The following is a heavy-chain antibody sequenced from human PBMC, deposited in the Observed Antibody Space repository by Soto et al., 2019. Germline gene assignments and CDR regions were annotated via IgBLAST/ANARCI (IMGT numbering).Heavy chain of an antibody. Sequence: PGGSLRLSCAASGFTFSSYGMHWVRQAPGKGLEWVAVISYDGSNKYYADSVKGRFTISRGNSKNTLYLQMNSLRAEDTAVYYCAKLSGYSYDDFDYWGQGTLVTVSS. CDR3: AKLSGYSYDDFDY. V-gene: IGHV3-30*18. CDR1: GFTFSSYG. D-gene: IGHD5-18*01. J-gene: IGHJ4*02. CDR2: ISYDGSNK.